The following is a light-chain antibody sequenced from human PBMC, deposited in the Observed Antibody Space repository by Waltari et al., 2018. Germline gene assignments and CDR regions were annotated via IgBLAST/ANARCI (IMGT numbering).Light chain of an antibody. CDR2: AAS. V-gene: IGKV1-39*01. J-gene: IGKJ3*01. CDR3: QQTYNPPFT. CDR1: QTIDNY. Sequence: DIQMTQSPSSLSASVGDRVTITCRASQTIDNYLNWYQQKPGKAPDLLIFAASSLRTGVPSRVSGSQSGTDFTLTISSLQPEDFATYYCQQTYNPPFTFGPGTNVDVK.